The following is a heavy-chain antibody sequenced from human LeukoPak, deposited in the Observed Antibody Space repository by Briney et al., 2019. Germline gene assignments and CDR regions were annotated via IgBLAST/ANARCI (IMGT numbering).Heavy chain of an antibody. D-gene: IGHD4-17*01. Sequence: GRSLRLSCAASGFTFSSYGMHWVRQAPGKGLEWVAVIWYDGSNKYYADSVEGRFTISRDNSKNTLYLQMNSLRAEDTAVYYCARDRYGDQGSYYYGMDVWGQGTTVTVSS. J-gene: IGHJ6*02. CDR1: GFTFSSYG. CDR2: IWYDGSNK. V-gene: IGHV3-33*01. CDR3: ARDRYGDQGSYYYGMDV.